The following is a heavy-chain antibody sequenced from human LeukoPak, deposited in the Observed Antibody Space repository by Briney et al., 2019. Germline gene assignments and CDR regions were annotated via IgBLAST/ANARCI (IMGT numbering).Heavy chain of an antibody. CDR2: LVYDERS. Sequence: GGSLRLSCAASGFPFSSYGMHWVRQAPGKGLEWVARLVYDERSDYANSVKGRFSISRDNSKNTLFLDMSDLRVEDTAVYYCAKDRYSYAFEYSDSWGQGTLVTVSS. D-gene: IGHD5-18*01. CDR1: GFPFSSYG. CDR3: AKDRYSYAFEYSDS. J-gene: IGHJ4*02. V-gene: IGHV3-30*02.